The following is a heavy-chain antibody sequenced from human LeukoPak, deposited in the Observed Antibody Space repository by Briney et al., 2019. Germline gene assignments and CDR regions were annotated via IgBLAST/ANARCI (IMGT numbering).Heavy chain of an antibody. CDR1: GGSLSNYY. J-gene: IGHJ6*02. Sequence: TSETLSLTCAVYGGSLSNYYWSWIRQPPGKGLEWIGEINHSGSTNYNPSLKSRVTISVDTSKSQFSLKLSSVTAADTAVYYCARGPWYYDSSGYYKTTRSYYYGMDVWGQGTTVTVSS. CDR2: INHSGST. V-gene: IGHV4-34*01. D-gene: IGHD3-22*01. CDR3: ARGPWYYDSSGYYKTTRSYYYGMDV.